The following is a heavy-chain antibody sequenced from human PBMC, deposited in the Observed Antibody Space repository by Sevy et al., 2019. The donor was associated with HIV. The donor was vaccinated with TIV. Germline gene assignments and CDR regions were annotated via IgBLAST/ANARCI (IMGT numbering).Heavy chain of an antibody. J-gene: IGHJ3*02. D-gene: IGHD3-3*01. V-gene: IGHV1-18*01. CDR2: ISAYNGDT. CDR3: ARGYYDFWSGYYRRDAFDS. Sequence: ASVKVSCKASGYTFTSYGISWVRQAPGQGLEWMGWISAYNGDTNYAQKLQGRVTMTTDTSRSTAYMELTSLRSDYTAVYFCARGYYDFWSGYYRRDAFDSWGQGTRVTVSS. CDR1: GYTFTSYG.